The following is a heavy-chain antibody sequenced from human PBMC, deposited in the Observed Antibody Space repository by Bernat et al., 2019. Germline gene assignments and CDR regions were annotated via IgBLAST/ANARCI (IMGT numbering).Heavy chain of an antibody. CDR1: GYSFSSYW. Sequence: EVQLVQSGAEVKKPGESLKISCKGSGYSFSSYWIGWVRQMPGKGLEWVGIIYPGDSDTCYSPSFQGQVTISADKYISTAYMQWSSLKASDTAMYYCAGHSHSLGSPTGDMDVWGQGTTVTVSS. CDR2: IYPGDSDT. J-gene: IGHJ6*02. D-gene: IGHD3-10*01. CDR3: AGHSHSLGSPTGDMDV. V-gene: IGHV5-51*01.